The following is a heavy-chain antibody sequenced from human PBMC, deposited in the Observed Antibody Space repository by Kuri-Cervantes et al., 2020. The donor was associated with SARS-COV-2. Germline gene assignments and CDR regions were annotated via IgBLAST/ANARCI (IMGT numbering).Heavy chain of an antibody. D-gene: IGHD6-6*01. J-gene: IGHJ6*04. V-gene: IGHV3-7*01. CDR1: GFTFSDYY. CDR2: IKQDGSEK. Sequence: GESLKISCAASGFTFSDYYMSWIRQAPGKGLEWVANIKQDGSEKYYVDSVKGRFTITRDNAKNSLYLQMNSLRAEDTAVYYCARVVHSSYPGGLRVWGKGTTVTVSS. CDR3: ARVVHSSYPGGLRV.